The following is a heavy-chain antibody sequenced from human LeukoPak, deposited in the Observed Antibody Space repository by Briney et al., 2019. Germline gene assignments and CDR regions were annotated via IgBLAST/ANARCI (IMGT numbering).Heavy chain of an antibody. Sequence: PGGSLRLSCAASGFTFSSYWMSWVRQAPGKGLEWGANIKQDGSEKYYVDSVKGRFTISRDNAKNSLYLQMNSLRAEDTAVYYCARGPPVGYCSSTSCRLYYFDYWGQGTLVTVSS. J-gene: IGHJ4*02. V-gene: IGHV3-7*01. D-gene: IGHD2-2*01. CDR3: ARGPPVGYCSSTSCRLYYFDY. CDR1: GFTFSSYW. CDR2: IKQDGSEK.